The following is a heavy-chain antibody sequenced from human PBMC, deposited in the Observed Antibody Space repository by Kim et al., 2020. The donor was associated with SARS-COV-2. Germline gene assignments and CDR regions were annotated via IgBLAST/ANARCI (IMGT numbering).Heavy chain of an antibody. J-gene: IGHJ4*02. CDR3: ARDHCSSTSCYHY. V-gene: IGHV3-21*01. D-gene: IGHD2-2*01. Sequence: ATSVKGRFTISRDNAKNSLYLQMNSLRAEDTAVYYCARDHCSSTSCYHYWGQGTLVTVSS.